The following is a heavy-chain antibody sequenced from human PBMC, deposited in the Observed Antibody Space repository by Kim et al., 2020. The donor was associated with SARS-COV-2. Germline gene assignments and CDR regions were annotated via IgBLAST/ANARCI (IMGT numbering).Heavy chain of an antibody. Sequence: SETLSLTCAVYGGSFSGYYWSWIRQPPGKGLEWIGEINHSGSTNYNPSLKSRVTISVDTSKNQFSLKLSSVTAADTAVYYCARGLTTLGIAVAGTPPPFDYWGQGTLVTVSS. CDR2: INHSGST. V-gene: IGHV4-34*01. J-gene: IGHJ4*02. D-gene: IGHD6-19*01. CDR3: ARGLTTLGIAVAGTPPPFDY. CDR1: GGSFSGYY.